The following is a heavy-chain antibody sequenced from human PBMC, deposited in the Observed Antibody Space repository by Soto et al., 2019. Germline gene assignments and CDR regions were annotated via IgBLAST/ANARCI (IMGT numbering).Heavy chain of an antibody. CDR3: ARDMTTVTIWFDR. Sequence: ASVKVSCKASGYTFTSYGISWVRQAPGQGLEWMGWISAYNGNTNYAQKLQGRVTMTTDTSTSTAYMELRSLRPDDTAVYYGARDMTTVTIWFDRWGKGTLVTVGS. CDR1: GYTFTSYG. V-gene: IGHV1-18*01. D-gene: IGHD4-4*01. CDR2: ISAYNGNT. J-gene: IGHJ5*02.